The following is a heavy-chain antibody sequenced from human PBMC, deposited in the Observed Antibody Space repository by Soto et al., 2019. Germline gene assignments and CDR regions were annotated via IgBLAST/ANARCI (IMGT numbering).Heavy chain of an antibody. CDR3: AADPNYCSSTSCYFSASPTVLLYYYYGMDV. Sequence: GASVKVSCKASGFTFTSSAVQWVRQARGQRLEWIGWIVVGSGNTNYAQKFQERVTITRDMSTSTAYMELSSLRSEDTAVYYCAADPNYCSSTSCYFSASPTVLLYYYYGMDVWGQGTTVTVSS. D-gene: IGHD2-2*01. J-gene: IGHJ6*02. V-gene: IGHV1-58*01. CDR2: IVVGSGNT. CDR1: GFTFTSSA.